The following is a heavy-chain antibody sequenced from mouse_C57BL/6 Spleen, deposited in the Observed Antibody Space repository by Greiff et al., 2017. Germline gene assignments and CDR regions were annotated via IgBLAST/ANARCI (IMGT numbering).Heavy chain of an antibody. J-gene: IGHJ2*01. CDR1: GYTFTDYE. D-gene: IGHD1-1*01. V-gene: IGHV1-15*01. CDR2: IDPETGGT. CDR3: TRRGFYYGSPSDY. Sequence: QVQLQQSGAELVRPGASVTLSCKASGYTFTDYEMHWVKQTPVHGLEWIGAIDPETGGTAYNQKFKGKAILTADKSSSTAYMELRSLTSEDSAVYYGTRRGFYYGSPSDYWGQGTTLTVSS.